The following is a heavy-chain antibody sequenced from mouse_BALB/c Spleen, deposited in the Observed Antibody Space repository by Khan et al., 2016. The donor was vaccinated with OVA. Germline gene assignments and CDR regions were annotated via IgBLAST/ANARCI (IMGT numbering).Heavy chain of an antibody. CDR3: AKGVWSYYFALDY. CDR2: IWGGGTT. Sequence: QVQLKQSGPGLVAPSQNLSITCTVSGFSLTDYGVSWIRQPPGKGLEWLGVIWGGGTTYYNSALKSRLSISKDNSKSQVFLKMNSLQTDDTAMYYCAKGVWSYYFALDYWGQGTSGTVSS. D-gene: IGHD2-10*02. J-gene: IGHJ4*01. CDR1: GFSLTDYG. V-gene: IGHV2-6-5*01.